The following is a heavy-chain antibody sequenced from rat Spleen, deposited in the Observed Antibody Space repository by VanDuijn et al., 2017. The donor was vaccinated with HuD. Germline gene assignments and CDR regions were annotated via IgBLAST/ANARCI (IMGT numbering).Heavy chain of an antibody. D-gene: IGHD1-2*01. J-gene: IGHJ2*01. Sequence: EVQLVESNGGLVQPGRSLKLSCAASGFTFNDHFMAWVRQAPKKGLEWVAYISYDGRSIYYRDSVKGRFTISRDNAKSSLYLQMDSLRSEDTATYYCTTGFYYYSSYITFGYWGQGVMVTVSS. CDR1: GFTFNDHF. V-gene: IGHV5-20*01. CDR3: TTGFYYYSSYITFGY. CDR2: ISYDGRSI.